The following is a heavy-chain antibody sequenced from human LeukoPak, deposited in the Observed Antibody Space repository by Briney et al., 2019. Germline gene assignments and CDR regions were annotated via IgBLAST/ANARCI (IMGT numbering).Heavy chain of an antibody. CDR3: AKDMGRIAAAGTGKYYFDY. CDR2: ISWNSGSI. J-gene: IGHJ4*02. CDR1: GFTFSSYW. Sequence: SLRLSCAASGFTFSSYWMHWVRQAPGKGLEWVSGISWNSGSIGYADSVKGRFTISRDNAKNSLYLQMNSLRAEDTALYYCAKDMGRIAAAGTGKYYFDYWGQGTLVTVSS. V-gene: IGHV3-9*01. D-gene: IGHD6-13*01.